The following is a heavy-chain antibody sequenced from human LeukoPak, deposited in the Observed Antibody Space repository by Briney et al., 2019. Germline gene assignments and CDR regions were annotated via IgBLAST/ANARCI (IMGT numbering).Heavy chain of an antibody. J-gene: IGHJ1*01. Sequence: QTGGSLRLSCAASGFTFSSYDMNWVRQAPGKGLEWVAFIRYDGSNKHYADSVKGRFTISRDNSKNTLYLQMNSLRAEDTAVYYCARGGVVVAAAEYFQHWGQGTLVTVSS. D-gene: IGHD2-15*01. CDR1: GFTFSSYD. CDR2: IRYDGSNK. V-gene: IGHV3-30*02. CDR3: ARGGVVVAAAEYFQH.